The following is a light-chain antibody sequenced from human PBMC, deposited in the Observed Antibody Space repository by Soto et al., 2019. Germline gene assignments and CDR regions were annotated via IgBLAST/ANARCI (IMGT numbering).Light chain of an antibody. CDR2: DAS. V-gene: IGKV3-11*01. J-gene: IGKJ1*01. Sequence: EIVLTQSPGTLSLSPGERATLSCRASQSVSSHLAWYQQKPGQAPRLLIYDASNRATGIPARFSGSGSGTDFTRTISRLEPEDFAVYNCVRRAKGPWTCGQGSKVDIK. CDR1: QSVSSH. CDR3: VRRAKGPWT.